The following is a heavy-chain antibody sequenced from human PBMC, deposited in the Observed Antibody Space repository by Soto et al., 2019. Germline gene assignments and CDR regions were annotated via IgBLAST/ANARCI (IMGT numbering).Heavy chain of an antibody. CDR1: GFTFSSYA. CDR2: ISYDGSNK. Sequence: QVQLVESGGGVVQPGRSLRLSCAASGFTFSSYAMHWVRQAPGKGLEWVAVISYDGSNKYYADSVKGRFTISRDNSKITLYLQMNSLRAEDTAVYYCARALDYGDYDYWGQGTLVTVSS. J-gene: IGHJ4*02. CDR3: ARALDYGDYDY. D-gene: IGHD4-17*01. V-gene: IGHV3-30-3*01.